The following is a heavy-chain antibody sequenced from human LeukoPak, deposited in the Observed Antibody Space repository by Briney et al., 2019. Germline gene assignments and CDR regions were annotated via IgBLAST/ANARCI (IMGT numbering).Heavy chain of an antibody. J-gene: IGHJ4*02. CDR2: IYYSGST. CDR3: ARRAYGSGGFNRYHFDY. D-gene: IGHD3-10*01. CDR1: GGSISNYY. Sequence: SETQTLICTVSGGSISNYYGSWIRQPPGKGLEWIGYIYYSGSTNYNPSLKSRVTISVDTSSNQFSLKLNSVTAADTAVYYCARRAYGSGGFNRYHFDYWGQGTLVAVSS. V-gene: IGHV4-59*08.